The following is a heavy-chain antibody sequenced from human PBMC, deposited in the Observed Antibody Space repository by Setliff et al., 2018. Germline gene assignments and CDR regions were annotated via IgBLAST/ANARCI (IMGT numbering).Heavy chain of an antibody. CDR3: ARGGVLGTGDFDY. CDR2: VYHRGST. D-gene: IGHD2-8*01. J-gene: IGHJ4*02. V-gene: IGHV4-38-2*02. Sequence: PSETLSLTCTVSNFSLTSGFFWAWVRQPPGKGLEWIATVYHRGSTDYKPSLKSRVTMSVDTSKNQFSLNLTSVTAADTAVYYCARGGVLGTGDFDYWGQGTLVTVSS. CDR1: NFSLTSGFF.